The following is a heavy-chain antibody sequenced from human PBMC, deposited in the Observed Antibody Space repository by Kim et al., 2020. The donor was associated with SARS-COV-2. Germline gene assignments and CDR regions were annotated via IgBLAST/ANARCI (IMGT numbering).Heavy chain of an antibody. CDR3: TRDASLDDY. J-gene: IGHJ4*02. D-gene: IGHD3-16*02. Sequence: GGSLRLSCTASGFTFGDYAMSWVRQAPGKGLEWVGFIRSKAYGGTTEYAASVKGRFTISRDDSKSIAYLQMNSLKTEDTAVYYCTRDASLDDYWGQGTLVTVSS. CDR1: GFTFGDYA. CDR2: IRSKAYGGTT. V-gene: IGHV3-49*04.